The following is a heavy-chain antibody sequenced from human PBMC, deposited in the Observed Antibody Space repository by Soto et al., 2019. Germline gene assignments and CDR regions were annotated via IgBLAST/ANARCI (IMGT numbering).Heavy chain of an antibody. CDR2: ISYDGKQT. CDR3: ARDGWGSNWYFDL. Sequence: SLRLSCGAPGVTFKDYGMHWVRQAPGKGLEWVAVISYDGKQTYYADSVKGRFTISKDKSKRTLFLQMNSLRVDDTAVYYCARDGWGSNWYFDLWGRGTLGTVS. CDR1: GVTFKDYG. J-gene: IGHJ2*01. D-gene: IGHD3-16*01. V-gene: IGHV3-30*03.